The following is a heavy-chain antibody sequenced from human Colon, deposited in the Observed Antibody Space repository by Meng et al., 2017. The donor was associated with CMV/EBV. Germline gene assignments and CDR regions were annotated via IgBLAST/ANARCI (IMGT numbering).Heavy chain of an antibody. CDR3: ARGADYGGNPLDY. J-gene: IGHJ4*02. CDR2: IYYSGST. D-gene: IGHD4-23*01. CDR1: GGSISSGDYY. Sequence: QVHLEASAPGLVKPSQTLSLTCPVSGGSISSGDYYWSWIRQPPGKGLEWIGYIYYSGSTYYNPSLKSRVTISVDTSKNQFSLKLSSVTAADTAVYYCARGADYGGNPLDYWGQGTLVTVSS. V-gene: IGHV4-30-4*08.